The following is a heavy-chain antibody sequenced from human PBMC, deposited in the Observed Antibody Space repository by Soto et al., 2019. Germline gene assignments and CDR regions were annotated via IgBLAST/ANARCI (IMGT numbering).Heavy chain of an antibody. CDR2: ISYDGNNE. CDR1: GFTFRSYG. Sequence: PGGSLRLSCAASGFTFRSYGMHWVRQGPGKGLEWVAVISYDGNNEYYADSVKGRFTISRDNAENTLYLQMNSLRAADTAVYYCARSLGGVWGQGTTVTVSS. J-gene: IGHJ6*02. CDR3: ARSLGGV. D-gene: IGHD7-27*01. V-gene: IGHV3-30*03.